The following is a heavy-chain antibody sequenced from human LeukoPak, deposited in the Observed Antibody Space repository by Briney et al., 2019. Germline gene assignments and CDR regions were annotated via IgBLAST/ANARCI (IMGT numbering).Heavy chain of an antibody. CDR3: AKDVKYNWNYIDY. V-gene: IGHV3-23*01. CDR1: GFTFNNYG. J-gene: IGHJ4*02. Sequence: PGGTLRLSCGASGFTFNNYGMNWVRQAPGKGLEWVSAISGSGDNTYYADSVKGRFTISRDNSKNTLYLQMNSLRAEDTAVYYCAKDVKYNWNYIDYWGQGTLVTVSS. D-gene: IGHD1-20*01. CDR2: ISGSGDNT.